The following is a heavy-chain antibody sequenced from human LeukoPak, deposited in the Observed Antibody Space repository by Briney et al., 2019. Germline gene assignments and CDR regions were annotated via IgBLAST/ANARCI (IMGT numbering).Heavy chain of an antibody. V-gene: IGHV4-34*01. Sequence: SETLSLTCAVYGGSFSGYYWSWIRQPPGKGLEWIGEINHSGSTNYNPSLKSRVTISVDTSKNQFSLKLSSVTAADTAEYYCARWDYGDYALAYWGQGTLVTVSS. J-gene: IGHJ4*02. CDR2: INHSGST. CDR1: GGSFSGYY. D-gene: IGHD4-17*01. CDR3: ARWDYGDYALAY.